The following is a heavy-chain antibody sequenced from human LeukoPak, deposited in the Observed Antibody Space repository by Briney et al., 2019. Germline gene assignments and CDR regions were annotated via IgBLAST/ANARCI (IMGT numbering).Heavy chain of an antibody. V-gene: IGHV5-51*01. D-gene: IGHD3-10*01. CDR3: ARHSWFGELFPFDY. Sequence: GESLKISCKGSGYSFNTYWIGWVRQMPGKGLEWMGIIYPGDSDTKYSPSFQGQVTISADKSISTAYLQWSSLKASDTAMYYCARHSWFGELFPFDYWGQGTLVTVSS. CDR2: IYPGDSDT. CDR1: GYSFNTYW. J-gene: IGHJ4*02.